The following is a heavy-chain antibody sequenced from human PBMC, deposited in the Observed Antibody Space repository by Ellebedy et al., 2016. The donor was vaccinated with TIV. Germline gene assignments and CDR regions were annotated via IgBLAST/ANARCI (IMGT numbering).Heavy chain of an antibody. CDR1: GGSISSGGYS. CDR2: IYHSGST. Sequence: SETLSLXXAVSGGSISSGGYSWSWIRQPPGKGLEWIGYIYHSGSTYYNPSLKSRVTISVDRSKNQFSLKLSSVTAADTAVYYCARVAHDYGLGSFDYWGQGTLVTVSS. V-gene: IGHV4-30-2*01. D-gene: IGHD4-17*01. J-gene: IGHJ4*02. CDR3: ARVAHDYGLGSFDY.